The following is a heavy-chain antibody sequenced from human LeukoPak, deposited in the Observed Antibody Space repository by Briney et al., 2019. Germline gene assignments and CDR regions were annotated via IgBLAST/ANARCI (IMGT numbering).Heavy chain of an antibody. Sequence: ASVKVSCKASGYTFTSYGTSWMRQAPGQGLEWMGWISAYNGNTNYAQKLQGRVTITTETSTSTANMELRSLRSDDTAVYYCARDSGGDFDYWGQGTLVTVSS. V-gene: IGHV1-18*01. D-gene: IGHD3-10*01. CDR3: ARDSGGDFDY. CDR1: GYTFTSYG. J-gene: IGHJ4*02. CDR2: ISAYNGNT.